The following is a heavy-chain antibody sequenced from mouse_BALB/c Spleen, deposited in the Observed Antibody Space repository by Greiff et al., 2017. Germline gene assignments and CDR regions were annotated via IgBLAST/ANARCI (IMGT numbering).Heavy chain of an antibody. CDR1: GYTFTSYY. D-gene: IGHD1-1*01. CDR3: TRDYYGSSYPYYAMDD. J-gene: IGHJ4*01. Sequence: QVQLKQSGAELVKPGASVKLSCKASGYTFTSYYMYWVKQRPGQGLEWIGEINPSNGGTNFNEKFKSKATLTVDKSSSTAYMQLSSLTSEDSAVYYCTRDYYGSSYPYYAMDDWGQGTSVTVSS. V-gene: IGHV1S81*02. CDR2: INPSNGGT.